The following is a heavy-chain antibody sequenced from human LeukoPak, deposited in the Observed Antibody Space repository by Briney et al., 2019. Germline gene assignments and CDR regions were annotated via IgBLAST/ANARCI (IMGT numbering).Heavy chain of an antibody. CDR1: GFTFSSYS. D-gene: IGHD3-3*01. CDR3: ASYHFSTIFGVVIIGPAGY. CDR2: ISSSSSYI. Sequence: GGSLRLSCAASGFTFSSYSMNWVRQAPGKGLEWVSSISSSSSYIYYADSVKGRFTISRDNAKNSLYLQMNSLRAEDTAVYYCASYHFSTIFGVVIIGPAGYWGQGTLVTVSS. J-gene: IGHJ4*02. V-gene: IGHV3-21*01.